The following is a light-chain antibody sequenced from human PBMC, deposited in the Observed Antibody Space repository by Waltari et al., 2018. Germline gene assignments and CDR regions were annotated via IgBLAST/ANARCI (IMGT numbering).Light chain of an antibody. J-gene: IGLJ2*01. CDR1: SSDVGGYNY. Sequence: QSALTQPASVSGSPGQSLTISCTGTSSDVGGYNYVSWYQTHPGKAPKLMIYDVSNRPLGVSNRFSGSKSGNTASLTISGLQAEDEADYYCSSSTSTSTLAFGGGTKLTVL. CDR3: SSSTSTSTLA. V-gene: IGLV2-14*03. CDR2: DVS.